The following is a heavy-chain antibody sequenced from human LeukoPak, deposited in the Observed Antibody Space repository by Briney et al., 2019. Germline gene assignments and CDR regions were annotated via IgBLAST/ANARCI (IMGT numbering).Heavy chain of an antibody. CDR1: GYTFTSYY. Sequence: ASVKVSCKASGYTFTSYYMHWVRQAPGQGLEWMGIINPSGGSTSYAQKFQGRVTMTRDMSTSTAYMELRSLRSDDTAVYYCARGETVRGAWGQGTLVTVSS. CDR2: INPSGGST. D-gene: IGHD3-10*01. J-gene: IGHJ4*02. CDR3: ARGETVRGA. V-gene: IGHV1-46*01.